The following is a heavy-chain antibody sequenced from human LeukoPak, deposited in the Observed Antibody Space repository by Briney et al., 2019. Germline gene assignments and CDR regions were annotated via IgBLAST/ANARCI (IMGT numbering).Heavy chain of an antibody. V-gene: IGHV3-21*06. CDR1: GLTFRTYA. Sequence: GGSLRLSCAASGLTFRTYAMSWVRQAPGKGLEWVSSITGSGPYMLYADSVKHRFTISRDNTKNLLYLEMNSLRAEDTAMYFCVRDVGAVRGEVYFDYWGQGTLVTVSS. CDR2: ITGSGPYM. D-gene: IGHD3-10*01. J-gene: IGHJ4*02. CDR3: VRDVGAVRGEVYFDY.